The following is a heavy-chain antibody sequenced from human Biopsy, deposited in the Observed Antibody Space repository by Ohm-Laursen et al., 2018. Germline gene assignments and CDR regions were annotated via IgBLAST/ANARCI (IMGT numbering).Heavy chain of an antibody. V-gene: IGHV2-70*11. J-gene: IGHJ6*02. D-gene: IGHD6-13*01. CDR2: VDLDDYK. CDR3: ARTPILIVSAGLVYRHRRHLQGMDV. CDR1: GFSLSARGMC. Sequence: TQTLTLTRSFSGFSLSARGMCVSWIRQAPGKALEWLARVDLDDYKDYRASLQTKLSISKDTSNDQVVLTVNNVDPADTATYYCARTPILIVSAGLVYRHRRHLQGMDVWGQGIAVTV.